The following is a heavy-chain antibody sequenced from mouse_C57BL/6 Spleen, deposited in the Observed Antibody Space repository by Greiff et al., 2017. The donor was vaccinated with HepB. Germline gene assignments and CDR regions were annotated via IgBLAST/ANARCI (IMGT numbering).Heavy chain of an antibody. CDR3: AGDYDYDWFAY. Sequence: VQLQQSGAELVRPGTSVKVSCKASGYAFTNYLIEWVKQRPGQGLEWIGVINPGSGGTNYNEKFKGKATLTADKSSSTAYMQLSSLTSEDSAVYFCAGDYDYDWFAYWGQGTLVTVSA. V-gene: IGHV1-54*01. CDR2: INPGSGGT. CDR1: GYAFTNYL. J-gene: IGHJ3*01. D-gene: IGHD2-4*01.